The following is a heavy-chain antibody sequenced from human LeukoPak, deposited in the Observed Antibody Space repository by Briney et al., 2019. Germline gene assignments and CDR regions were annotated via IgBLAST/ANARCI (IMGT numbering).Heavy chain of an antibody. CDR1: GGSISSYY. Sequence: ASETLSLTCTVSGGSISSYYWSWIRQPPGKGLEWIGYIYYSGSTNYNPSLKSRVTISVDTSKNQSSLKLGSVTAADTAVYYCASSNDEDAFDIWGQGTMVTVSS. CDR2: IYYSGST. D-gene: IGHD1-1*01. V-gene: IGHV4-59*01. J-gene: IGHJ3*02. CDR3: ASSNDEDAFDI.